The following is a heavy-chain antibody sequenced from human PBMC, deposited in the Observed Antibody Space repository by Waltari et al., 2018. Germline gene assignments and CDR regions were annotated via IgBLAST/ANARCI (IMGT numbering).Heavy chain of an antibody. CDR3: ARAKAGGGSCYDY. CDR1: GFTFSSYA. CDR2: ISYDGSNK. Sequence: QVQLVESGGGVVQPGRSLRLSCAASGFTFSSYAMHWVRQAPGKGLEWVAVISYDGSNKDYADSGKGRFTSSRDNSKNTLYLQMNSLRAEDTAVYYCARAKAGGGSCYDYWGQGTLVTVSS. J-gene: IGHJ4*02. V-gene: IGHV3-30*04. D-gene: IGHD2-15*01.